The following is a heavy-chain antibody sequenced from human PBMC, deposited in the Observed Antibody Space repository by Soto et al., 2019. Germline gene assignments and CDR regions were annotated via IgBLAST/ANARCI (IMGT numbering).Heavy chain of an antibody. Sequence: GESLKISCKGSGYSFTSYWISWVRQMPGKGLEWMGRIDPSDSYTNYSPSFQGHVTISADKSISTAYLQWSSLKASDTAMYYCARHGDYDILTGYSPFDYWGQGTLVTVSS. CDR2: IDPSDSYT. CDR3: ARHGDYDILTGYSPFDY. CDR1: GYSFTSYW. J-gene: IGHJ4*02. V-gene: IGHV5-10-1*01. D-gene: IGHD3-9*01.